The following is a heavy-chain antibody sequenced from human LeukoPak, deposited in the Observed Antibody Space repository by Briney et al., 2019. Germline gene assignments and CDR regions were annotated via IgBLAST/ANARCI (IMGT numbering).Heavy chain of an antibody. J-gene: IGHJ4*02. D-gene: IGHD1-7*01. V-gene: IGHV3-20*04. CDR3: ARASHYNWNYDLSRGTIDY. Sequence: PGGSLRLSCAASGFTFDDYGMSWVRQAPGKGLEWVSGINWNGGSTGYADSVKGRFTISRDNAKNSLYLQMNSLRAEDTALYYCARASHYNWNYDLSRGTIDYWGQGTLVTVSS. CDR1: GFTFDDYG. CDR2: INWNGGST.